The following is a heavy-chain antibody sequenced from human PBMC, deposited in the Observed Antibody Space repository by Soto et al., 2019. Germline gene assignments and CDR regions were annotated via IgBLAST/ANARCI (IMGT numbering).Heavy chain of an antibody. D-gene: IGHD3-3*01. V-gene: IGHV3-21*01. CDR1: GFTFSSYI. Sequence: NPGGSLRLSCAASGFTFSSYIMNWVRQAPGKGLEWVSSISSSSSYIYYADSVKGRFTISRDNAKNSLYLQMNSLRAEDTAVYYCARDHYDFWSGYYTFWFDLWGQGTLVTVSS. CDR3: ARDHYDFWSGYYTFWFDL. CDR2: ISSSSSYI. J-gene: IGHJ5*02.